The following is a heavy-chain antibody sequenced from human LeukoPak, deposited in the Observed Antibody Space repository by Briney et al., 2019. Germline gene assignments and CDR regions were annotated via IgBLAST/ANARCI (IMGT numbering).Heavy chain of an antibody. D-gene: IGHD2-2*01. CDR1: GFTFSSYA. J-gene: IGHJ6*02. CDR2: ISGSGGST. V-gene: IGHV3-23*01. CDR3: AKSVVPAAIYYYYGMDV. Sequence: GGSLRLSCAASGFTFSSYAMSWVRQAPGKGLEWVSAISGSGGSTYYADSVKGRFTTSRDDSKNTLYLQMNSLRAEDTAVYYCAKSVVPAAIYYYYGMDVWGQGTTVTVSS.